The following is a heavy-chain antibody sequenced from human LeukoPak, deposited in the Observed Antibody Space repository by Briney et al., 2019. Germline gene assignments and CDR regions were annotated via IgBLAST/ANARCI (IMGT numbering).Heavy chain of an antibody. Sequence: SETLSLTCTVSGGSISSGDYYWSWIRQPPGKGLEWIGYPYYSGSTYYNPSLKSRATISVDTSKNQFSLKLTSVTAADTAVYCCARRYYYDSRIDPWGQGTLVTVSS. CDR3: ARRYYYDSRIDP. CDR2: PYYSGST. V-gene: IGHV4-30-4*01. J-gene: IGHJ5*02. CDR1: GGSISSGDYY. D-gene: IGHD3-22*01.